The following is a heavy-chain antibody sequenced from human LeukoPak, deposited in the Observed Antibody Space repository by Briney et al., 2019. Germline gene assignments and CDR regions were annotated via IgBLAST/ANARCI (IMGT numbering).Heavy chain of an antibody. V-gene: IGHV3-9*01. Sequence: GGSLRLSCAASGFTFNDYDMHWVRQAPGKGLEWVSGISWNSFSIVYADSVKGRFTISRDNAKNSLYLQMNSLRAEDTALYYCAKSSGNYLNYYYYMDVWGKGTTVTISS. CDR3: AKSSGNYLNYYYYMDV. D-gene: IGHD3-10*01. J-gene: IGHJ6*03. CDR1: GFTFNDYD. CDR2: ISWNSFSI.